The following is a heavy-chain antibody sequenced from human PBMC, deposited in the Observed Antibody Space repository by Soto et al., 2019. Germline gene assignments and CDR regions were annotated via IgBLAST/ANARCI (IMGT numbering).Heavy chain of an antibody. CDR3: ARHSRDGYNFYFDY. V-gene: IGHV6-1*01. J-gene: IGHJ4*02. Sequence: PSQTLSLTCVISWDSVSSNSASWSWIRPSPSRGLEWLGRTYYRSKWYSYYALSVKSRITINPDTSKNQFSLKLSSVTAADTAVYYCARHSRDGYNFYFDYWGQGTLVTVSS. CDR2: TYYRSKWYS. D-gene: IGHD5-12*01. CDR1: WDSVSSNSAS.